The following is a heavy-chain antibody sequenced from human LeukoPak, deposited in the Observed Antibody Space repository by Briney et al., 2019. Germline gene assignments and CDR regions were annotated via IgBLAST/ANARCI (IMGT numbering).Heavy chain of an antibody. V-gene: IGHV1-24*01. CDR1: GYTLTGLS. CDR3: ATGEPGLPGVDY. J-gene: IGHJ4*02. Sequence: ASVKVSCKVPGYTLTGLSMHWVRQAPGKGLEWMGGFDPEDGETIYAQKFQGRVTMTEDTSTDTAYMELSSLRSEDTAVYYCATGEPGLPGVDYWGQGTLVTVSS. D-gene: IGHD1-14*01. CDR2: FDPEDGET.